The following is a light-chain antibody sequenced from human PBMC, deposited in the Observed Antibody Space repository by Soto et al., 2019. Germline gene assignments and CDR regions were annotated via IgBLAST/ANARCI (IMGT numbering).Light chain of an antibody. V-gene: IGLV7-43*01. Sequence: QAVVTQEPSLTVSPGGTVTLTCASSTGAVTSDSYPNWVQQKPGQAPRALIYSTSNRPSWTPARFSGSLLGGKAALTLSGVQPEDEADYYCLLYFGSSQIFGGGTKLTVL. J-gene: IGLJ2*01. CDR2: STS. CDR3: LLYFGSSQI. CDR1: TGAVTSDSY.